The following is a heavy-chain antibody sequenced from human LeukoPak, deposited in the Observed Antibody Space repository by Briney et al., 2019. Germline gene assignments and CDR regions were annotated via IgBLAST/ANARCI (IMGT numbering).Heavy chain of an antibody. CDR2: IYYSGST. CDR3: ARTGVVVPAAIQTNWFDP. D-gene: IGHD2-2*01. CDR1: GDSISSYY. V-gene: IGHV4-59*01. J-gene: IGHJ5*02. Sequence: PSETLSLTCTVSGDSISSYYWSWILQPPGKGLEWIGHIYYSGSTNYNPSLKSRVTISVDTSKNQFSLKLSSVTAADTAVYYCARTGVVVPAAIQTNWFDPWGQGTLVTVSS.